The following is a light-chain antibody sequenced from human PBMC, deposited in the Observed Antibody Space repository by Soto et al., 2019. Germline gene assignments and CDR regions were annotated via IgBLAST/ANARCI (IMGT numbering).Light chain of an antibody. J-gene: IGKJ5*01. V-gene: IGKV3-15*01. CDR2: GAS. CDR3: QQYDTWPIT. Sequence: EIVMTQSPATLSVSPGERATLSCRASQSVSSSLAWYQQKPGQAPRLLIYGASTRATGIPARFSGSGSGTDFTLTITRLEPEDFAVYYCQQYDTWPITFGQGTRLEI. CDR1: QSVSSS.